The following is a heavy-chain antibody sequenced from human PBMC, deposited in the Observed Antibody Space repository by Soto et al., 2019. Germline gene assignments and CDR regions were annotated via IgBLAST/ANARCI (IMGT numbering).Heavy chain of an antibody. CDR3: ARDTGYCTNGVCSHYYYYGMDV. D-gene: IGHD2-8*01. J-gene: IGHJ6*02. CDR2: IIPIFGTA. Sequence: QVQLVQSGAEVKKPGSSVKVSCKASGGTFSSYAISWVRQAPGQGLEWMGGIIPIFGTANYAQKFQGRVTITADKSTSTAYMELSSLRSEDTAVYYCARDTGYCTNGVCSHYYYYGMDVWGQGTTVTVSS. V-gene: IGHV1-69*06. CDR1: GGTFSSYA.